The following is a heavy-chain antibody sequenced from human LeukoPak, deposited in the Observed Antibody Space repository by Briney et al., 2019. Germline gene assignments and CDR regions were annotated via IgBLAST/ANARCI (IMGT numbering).Heavy chain of an antibody. Sequence: SETLSLTCTVSGYSISSGYYWGWIRQPPGKGLGWIGSIYHSGSTYYNPSLKSRVTISVDTSKNQFSLKLSSVPAADTAVYYCASFTVTTGMDYWGQGTLVTVSS. CDR1: GYSISSGYY. D-gene: IGHD4-17*01. J-gene: IGHJ4*02. CDR2: IYHSGST. CDR3: ASFTVTTGMDY. V-gene: IGHV4-38-2*02.